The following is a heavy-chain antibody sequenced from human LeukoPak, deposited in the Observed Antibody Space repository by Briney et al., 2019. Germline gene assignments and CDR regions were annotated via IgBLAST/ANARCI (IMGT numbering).Heavy chain of an antibody. CDR2: IYYSGST. V-gene: IGHV4-39*01. Sequence: PSETLSLTCTVSGGSISSSDYYWGWIRQPPGRGLEWIGSIYYSGSTYYSPSLKSRVTISVDTSKNQFSLKLSSLTAADTAVYYCASKHSGYYSGFFDYWGQGTLVTVSS. CDR1: GGSISSSDYY. J-gene: IGHJ4*02. D-gene: IGHD3-22*01. CDR3: ASKHSGYYSGFFDY.